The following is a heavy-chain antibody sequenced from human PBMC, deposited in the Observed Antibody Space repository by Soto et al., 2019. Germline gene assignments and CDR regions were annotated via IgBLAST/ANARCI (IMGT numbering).Heavy chain of an antibody. CDR3: VKDVAPPGYSSGWYGEGYYFDY. D-gene: IGHD6-19*01. Sequence: GGSLRLSCSASGFTFSSYAMHWVRQAPWKGLEYVSAISSNGGSTYFADSVKGRFTISRDNSKNTLYLQMSSLRAEDTAVYYCVKDVAPPGYSSGWYGEGYYFDYWGQGTLVTVSS. J-gene: IGHJ4*02. CDR2: ISSNGGST. CDR1: GFTFSSYA. V-gene: IGHV3-64D*08.